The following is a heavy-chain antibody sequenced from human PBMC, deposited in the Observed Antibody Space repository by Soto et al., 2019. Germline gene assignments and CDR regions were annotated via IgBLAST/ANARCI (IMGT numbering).Heavy chain of an antibody. CDR3: AKDSTVTTSLYFYYYGFDV. CDR1: GFTFNHYA. J-gene: IGHJ6*02. CDR2: VSGRGGST. V-gene: IGHV3-23*01. D-gene: IGHD4-17*01. Sequence: VHLLESGGGLVQPGGSLRHACTASGFTFNHYAMSWVRQAPGKGLEWVSAVSGRGGSTKYADSVKGRFIISRDNSNSSLYLQMDSLRGEDTAVYYCAKDSTVTTSLYFYYYGFDVWGQGSTVTDSS.